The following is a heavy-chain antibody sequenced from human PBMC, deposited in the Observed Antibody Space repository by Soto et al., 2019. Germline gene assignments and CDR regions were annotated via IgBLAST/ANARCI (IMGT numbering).Heavy chain of an antibody. CDR1: GYTFITYG. J-gene: IGHJ4*02. D-gene: IGHD2-2*01. V-gene: IGHV1-18*01. Sequence: SVKVSCKASGYTFITYGVTWVRQAPGQGLEWMGWITPYNGKTHYAQKFQDRVTMPTDTAATTAYMELRSLTSDDSAMYFCARDTSHYFDHWGQGILVTVSS. CDR3: ARDTSHYFDH. CDR2: ITPYNGKT.